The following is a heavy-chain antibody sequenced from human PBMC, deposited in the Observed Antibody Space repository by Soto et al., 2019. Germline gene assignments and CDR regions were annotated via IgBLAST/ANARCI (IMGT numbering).Heavy chain of an antibody. V-gene: IGHV4-59*08. D-gene: IGHD3-10*01. J-gene: IGHJ4*02. CDR3: ARRGSGSYSDY. CDR1: GGSISSYY. Sequence: SETLSLTCTVSGGSISSYYWSWIRQPPGKGLEWIGYSCYSGSTYYNPSLKSRVTISVDTSKNQFSLKLSSVTAADTAVYYCARRGSGSYSDYWGQGTLVTVSS. CDR2: SCYSGST.